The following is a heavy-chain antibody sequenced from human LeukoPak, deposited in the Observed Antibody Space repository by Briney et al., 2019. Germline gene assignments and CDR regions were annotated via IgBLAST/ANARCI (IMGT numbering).Heavy chain of an antibody. V-gene: IGHV4-61*02. D-gene: IGHD2-2*01. CDR2: IYTSGST. Sequence: KTSQTLSLTCTVSGGSISSGSYYWSWIRQPAGKGLEWIGRIYTSGSTNYNPSLKSRVTISVDTSKNQFSLKLSSVTAADTAVYYCASTLVYSSTSCYSLGCSRRRIPDVWGKGTTVTVSS. J-gene: IGHJ6*04. CDR3: ASTLVYSSTSCYSLGCSRRRIPDV. CDR1: GGSISSGSYY.